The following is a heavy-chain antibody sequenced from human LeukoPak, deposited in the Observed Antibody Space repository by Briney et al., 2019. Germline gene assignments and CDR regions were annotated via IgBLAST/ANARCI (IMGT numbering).Heavy chain of an antibody. CDR3: ARGGGRIVATIYYYYYMDV. Sequence: SETLSLTCAVYGGSFSGYYWSWIRQPPGKGLEWIGEINHSGSTNYNPSLKSRVTISVDTSKNQFSLKLSSVTAADTAVYYCARGGGRIVATIYYYYYMDVWDKGTTVTVSS. V-gene: IGHV4-34*01. D-gene: IGHD5-12*01. J-gene: IGHJ6*03. CDR1: GGSFSGYY. CDR2: INHSGST.